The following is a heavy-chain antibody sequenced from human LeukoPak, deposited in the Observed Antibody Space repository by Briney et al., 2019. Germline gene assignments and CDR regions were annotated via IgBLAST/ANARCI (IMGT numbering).Heavy chain of an antibody. CDR2: IYYSGST. J-gene: IGHJ4*02. CDR3: ARAEYSGYLYYFDY. Sequence: PSETLSLTCTVSGGSISSYYWSWIQQPPGKGLEWIGYIYYSGSTNYNPSLKSRVTISVDTSKNQFSLKLSSVTAADTAVYYCARAEYSGYLYYFDYWGQGTLVTVSS. V-gene: IGHV4-59*01. D-gene: IGHD5-12*01. CDR1: GGSISSYY.